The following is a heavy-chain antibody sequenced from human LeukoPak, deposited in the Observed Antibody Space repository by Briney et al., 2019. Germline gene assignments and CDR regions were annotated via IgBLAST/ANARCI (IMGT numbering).Heavy chain of an antibody. J-gene: IGHJ3*02. D-gene: IGHD2-15*01. Sequence: SETLSLTCTVSGASIRSGDYYWSWIRQPPGKGLEWIGYIYDSGSTYYNPSLKSRITISVDTSENRFSLKLSSVTATDTAVYYCTRDCSGGSCYGAFDIWGQGTMVTVSS. CDR1: GASIRSGDYY. V-gene: IGHV4-30-4*01. CDR3: TRDCSGGSCYGAFDI. CDR2: IYDSGST.